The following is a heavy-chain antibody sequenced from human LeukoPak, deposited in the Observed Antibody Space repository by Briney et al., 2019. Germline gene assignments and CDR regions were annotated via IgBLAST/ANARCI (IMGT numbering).Heavy chain of an antibody. CDR1: GFTFSSCS. Sequence: GGSLRLSCAVSGFTFSSCSMNWVRQAPGKGLEWVSYISSSATSIYYADSVRGRFTISRDNARNSLYLQMNSLRAEDTAVYYCARDAEVGYFDSSNFYDYWGQGTLVTVSS. J-gene: IGHJ4*02. CDR3: ARDAEVGYFDSSNFYDY. CDR2: ISSSATSI. V-gene: IGHV3-48*01. D-gene: IGHD3-22*01.